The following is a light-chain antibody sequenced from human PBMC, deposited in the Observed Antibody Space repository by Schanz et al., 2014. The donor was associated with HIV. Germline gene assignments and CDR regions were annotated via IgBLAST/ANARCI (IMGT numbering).Light chain of an antibody. CDR1: QSISGR. CDR2: EAS. CDR3: QRYAVSSWT. V-gene: IGKV1-5*03. Sequence: QMTQSPSSLSASVGDRVTITCRASQSISGRLAWYQHKPGKAPKLLIYEASTSEDGVPSRFSGSGSGTEISLTISSLQPDDFATYFCQRYAVSSWTFGLGTRV. J-gene: IGKJ1*01.